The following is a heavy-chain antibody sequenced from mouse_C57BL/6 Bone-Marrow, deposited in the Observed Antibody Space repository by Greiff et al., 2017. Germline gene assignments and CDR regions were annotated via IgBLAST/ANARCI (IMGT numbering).Heavy chain of an antibody. D-gene: IGHD1-1*01. CDR2: ISYDGSN. Sequence: EVQLQQSGLGVVKPSQSLSLTCSVTGYSITSGYYWNWLRQFPGNKLEWMGYISYDGSNNYNPSLKNRISITRDTSKNQFFLKLNSVTTEDTATYYCARIPTTVVDYWGQGTTLTVSS. CDR1: GYSITSGYY. V-gene: IGHV3-6*01. J-gene: IGHJ2*01. CDR3: ARIPTTVVDY.